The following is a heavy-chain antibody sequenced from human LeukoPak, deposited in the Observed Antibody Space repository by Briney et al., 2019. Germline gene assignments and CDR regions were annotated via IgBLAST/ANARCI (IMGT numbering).Heavy chain of an antibody. J-gene: IGHJ6*02. CDR2: ISSSSSYI. V-gene: IGHV3-21*01. CDR1: GFTFSSYS. Sequence: GGSLRLSCAASGFTFSSYSMNWVRQAPGKGLEWVSSISSSSSYIYYADSVKGRFTISRDNAKNSLYLQMKSLRAEDTAVYYCARVWRDYYYDSSRGYYGMDVWGQGTTVTVSS. D-gene: IGHD3-22*01. CDR3: ARVWRDYYYDSSRGYYGMDV.